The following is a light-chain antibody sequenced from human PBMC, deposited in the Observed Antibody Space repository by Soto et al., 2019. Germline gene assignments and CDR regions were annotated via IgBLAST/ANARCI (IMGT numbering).Light chain of an antibody. CDR2: GAS. Sequence: ETVMTQSPGTLSLSRGERATLSCRASQSVSSNLAWYQHKPGQAPRLLIYGASTRATGIPARFSGSGSGTEFTLTISSLQSEDFAVYYCQQYNNWPRTFGQGTKV. CDR1: QSVSSN. CDR3: QQYNNWPRT. J-gene: IGKJ1*01. V-gene: IGKV3-15*01.